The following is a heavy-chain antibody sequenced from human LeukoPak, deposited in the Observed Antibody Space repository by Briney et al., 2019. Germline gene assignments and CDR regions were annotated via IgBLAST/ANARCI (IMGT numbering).Heavy chain of an antibody. CDR3: ARKARGVFTPMDY. CDR1: GFTFSDYY. J-gene: IGHJ4*02. CDR2: ISSSSSYT. Sequence: AGGSLRLSCAASGFTFSDYYMSWIRQAPGKGLEWVPYISSSSSYTNYADSVKGRFTISRDNAKNSLYLQMNSLRAEDTAVYYCARKARGVFTPMDYWGQGTLVTVSS. V-gene: IGHV3-11*06. D-gene: IGHD3-10*01.